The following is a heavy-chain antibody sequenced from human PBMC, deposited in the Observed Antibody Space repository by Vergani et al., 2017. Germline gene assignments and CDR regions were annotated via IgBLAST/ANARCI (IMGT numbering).Heavy chain of an antibody. CDR2: INHSGST. V-gene: IGHV4-34*01. CDR3: ARVNWDCSSTSCYTHNWVDP. D-gene: IGHD2-2*02. J-gene: IGHJ5*02. Sequence: QVQLQQWGAGLLKPSETLSLTCAVYGGSFSGYYWSWIRQPPGKGMEWIGEINHSGSTNYNTSLKSRVTISVDTSKNQFYRKLSSVTAADTAVYYCARVNWDCSSTSCYTHNWVDPGGQGTLVTVSS. CDR1: GGSFSGYY.